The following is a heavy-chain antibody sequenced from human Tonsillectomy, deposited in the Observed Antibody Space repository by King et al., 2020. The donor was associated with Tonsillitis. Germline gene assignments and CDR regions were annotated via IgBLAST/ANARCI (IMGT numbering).Heavy chain of an antibody. CDR3: ARDWGYCSGGSCYFDY. CDR1: GFTFSSYS. CDR2: ISSSSSTI. V-gene: IGHV3-48*01. Sequence: VQLVESGGGLVQPGGSLRLSCAASGFTFSSYSMNWVRQAPGKGLEWVSYISSSSSTIYYADSVKGRFTISRDNAKKSLYMQLNSLRAEDTAVYYCARDWGYCSGGSCYFDYWRRGTLVTVSS. D-gene: IGHD2-15*01. J-gene: IGHJ4*02.